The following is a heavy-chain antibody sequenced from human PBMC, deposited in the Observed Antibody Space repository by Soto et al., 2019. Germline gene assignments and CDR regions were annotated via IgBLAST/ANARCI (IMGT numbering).Heavy chain of an antibody. CDR2: TTGSGGVT. D-gene: IGHD3-22*01. CDR1: GFTFSSYA. V-gene: IGHV3-23*01. Sequence: PGGSLRLSCTASGFTFSSYAMNWVRQAPGKGLEWVSATTGSGGVTYYADSVKGRFTISRDNSKNTLYLQMNSLRAEDTAVYYCARGQYYYDSSGYPGYWGQGTLVTVSS. J-gene: IGHJ4*02. CDR3: ARGQYYYDSSGYPGY.